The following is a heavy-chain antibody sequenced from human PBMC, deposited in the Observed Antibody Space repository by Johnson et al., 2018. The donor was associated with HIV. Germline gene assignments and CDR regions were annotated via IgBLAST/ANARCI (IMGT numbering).Heavy chain of an antibody. D-gene: IGHD1-1*01. V-gene: IGHV3-48*04. Sequence: VESGGGVVRPGGSLRLSCAVSGFTFDDYGMSWVRQAPGKGLEWVSYISSSGSTIYYADSVKGRLTISRDNAKNSLYLQMNSLRAEDTAVYYCARVRPKGSFDIWGQGTMVTVSS. CDR3: ARVRPKGSFDI. CDR1: GFTFDDYG. CDR2: ISSSGSTI. J-gene: IGHJ3*02.